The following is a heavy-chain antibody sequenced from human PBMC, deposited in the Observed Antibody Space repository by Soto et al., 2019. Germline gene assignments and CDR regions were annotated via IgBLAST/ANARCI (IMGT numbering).Heavy chain of an antibody. J-gene: IGHJ6*02. D-gene: IGHD6-13*01. V-gene: IGHV3-33*01. CDR1: GFTFSSYG. CDR2: IWYDGSNK. CDR3: AREHRDAGYSSSWYGWDYYYYGMDV. Sequence: GGSLRLSCAASGFTFSSYGMHWVRQAPGKGLEWVAVIWYDGSNKYYADSVKGRFTISRDNSKNTLYLQMNSLRAEDTAVYYCAREHRDAGYSSSWYGWDYYYYGMDVWGQGTTVTVS.